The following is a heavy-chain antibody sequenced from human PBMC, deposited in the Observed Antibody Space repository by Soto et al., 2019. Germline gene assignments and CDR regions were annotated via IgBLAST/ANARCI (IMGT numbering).Heavy chain of an antibody. J-gene: IGHJ4*02. CDR2: ISAYNGNT. CDR3: ARDRTRWDSSGYAY. Sequence: GASVKVSCKASCYTFTSYGISWVRQAPGQGLEWMGWISAYNGNTNYAQKLQGRVTMTTDTSTSTAYMELRSLRSDDTAVYYCARDRTRWDSSGYAYWGQGTLVTVSS. D-gene: IGHD3-22*01. CDR1: CYTFTSYG. V-gene: IGHV1-18*04.